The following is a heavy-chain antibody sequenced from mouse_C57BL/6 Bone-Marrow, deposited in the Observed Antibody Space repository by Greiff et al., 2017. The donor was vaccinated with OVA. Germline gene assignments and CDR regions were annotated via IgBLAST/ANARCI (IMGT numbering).Heavy chain of an antibody. CDR2: IHPNSGST. Sequence: QVQLQQPGAELVKPGASVKLSCKASGYTFTSYWMHWVKQRPGQGLEWIGMIHPNSGSTNYNEKFKSKATLTVDKSSSTAYMQLSSLTSEDSAVYYCAREVSTMLTTAYWGQGTLVTVSA. V-gene: IGHV1-64*01. CDR1: GYTFTSYW. D-gene: IGHD2-2*01. J-gene: IGHJ3*01. CDR3: AREVSTMLTTAY.